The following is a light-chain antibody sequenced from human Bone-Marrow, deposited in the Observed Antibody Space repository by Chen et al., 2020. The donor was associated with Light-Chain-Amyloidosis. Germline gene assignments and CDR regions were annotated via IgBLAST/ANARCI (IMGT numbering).Light chain of an antibody. CDR3: LQYGTSPPRT. Sequence: EIVLTQSPGTLSLSPGERATLSCRASQSISSSHLSWYQQKPGQAPRLVIYGASTRATGTPDRFSGSGSGTDFTLTISRLEPEYSAVYFCLQYGTSPPRTFGQGTTVEIK. J-gene: IGKJ1*01. V-gene: IGKV3-20*01. CDR2: GAS. CDR1: QSISSSH.